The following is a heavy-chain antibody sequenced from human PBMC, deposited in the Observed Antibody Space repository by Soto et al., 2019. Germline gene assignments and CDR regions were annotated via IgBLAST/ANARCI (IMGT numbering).Heavy chain of an antibody. CDR1: GFSLSTSGVG. D-gene: IGHD6-25*01. CDR2: IYWDDDK. J-gene: IGHJ4*02. V-gene: IGHV2-5*02. Sequence: QITLKESGPTLVKPTQTLTLTCTFSGFSLSTSGVGVGWIRQPPGKALEWLALIYWDDDKRYSPSLKIRLTITKDTSKNQVVLTTTNMDPVDTATYYCAHRDSSAAFDYWGQGTLVTVSS. CDR3: AHRDSSAAFDY.